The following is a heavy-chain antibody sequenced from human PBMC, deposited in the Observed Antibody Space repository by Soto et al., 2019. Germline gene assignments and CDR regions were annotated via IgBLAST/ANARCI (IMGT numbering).Heavy chain of an antibody. Sequence: SETLSLTCTVSGGSINTFYWSWVRHPAGKGLAWIGRIFSSGSTSFNPSLESRVAMSVDTSKNHFSLNLSSVTAADMAVYYCAREGSYSAYNFAHGIQLWSFDFWGQGALVTVSS. V-gene: IGHV4-4*07. J-gene: IGHJ4*02. D-gene: IGHD5-12*01. CDR3: AREGSYSAYNFAHGIQLWSFDF. CDR2: IFSSGST. CDR1: GGSINTFY.